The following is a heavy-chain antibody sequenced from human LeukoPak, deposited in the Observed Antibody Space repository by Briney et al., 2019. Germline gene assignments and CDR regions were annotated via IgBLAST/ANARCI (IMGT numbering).Heavy chain of an antibody. Sequence: VQPGGSLRLSCAASGFTFSSYGMHWVRQAPGKGLEWVAVISYDGSNKYYADSVKGRFTISRDNSKNTLYLQMNSLRAEDTAVYYCAKAFGWELTDSVDYWGRGTLVTVSS. J-gene: IGHJ4*02. V-gene: IGHV3-30*18. CDR1: GFTFSSYG. CDR2: ISYDGSNK. D-gene: IGHD1-26*01. CDR3: AKAFGWELTDSVDY.